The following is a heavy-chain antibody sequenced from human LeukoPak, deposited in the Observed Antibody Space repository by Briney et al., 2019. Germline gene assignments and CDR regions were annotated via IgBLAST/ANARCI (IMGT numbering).Heavy chain of an antibody. J-gene: IGHJ5*02. CDR1: GGSFSGYY. CDR2: INHSGST. Sequence: PSETLSLTCAVYGGSFSGYYWSWIRQPPGKGPEWIGEINHSGSTNYNPSLKSRVTISVDTSKNQFSLKLSSVTAADTAVYYCARGSVVVVAAIRWFDPWGQGTLVTVSS. V-gene: IGHV4-34*01. CDR3: ARGSVVVVAAIRWFDP. D-gene: IGHD2-15*01.